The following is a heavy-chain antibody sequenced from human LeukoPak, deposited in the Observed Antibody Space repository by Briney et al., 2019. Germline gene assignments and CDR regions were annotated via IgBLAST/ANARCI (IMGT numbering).Heavy chain of an antibody. J-gene: IGHJ5*02. D-gene: IGHD4-17*01. CDR2: ISGIGTTT. Sequence: GGSLRLSCTASGFTFSSYAMTWVRQAPGKGLECVSVISGIGTTTYYADSVKGRFTISRDNSKYTLFLQMNSLRVEDTATYYCTKKRTTSVTDWFDPWGQGTLVIVSS. CDR1: GFTFSSYA. V-gene: IGHV3-23*01. CDR3: TKKRTTSVTDWFDP.